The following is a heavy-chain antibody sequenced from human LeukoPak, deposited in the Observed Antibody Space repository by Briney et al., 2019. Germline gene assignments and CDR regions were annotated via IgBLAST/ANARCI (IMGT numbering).Heavy chain of an antibody. CDR3: ARDAF. CDR2: VNPSGGST. J-gene: IGHJ4*02. CDR1: VYSFTNFY. D-gene: IGHD3-3*02. Sequence: ASVKVSCKASVYSFTNFYIHWVRQAPGQGLEWMGMVNPSGGSTISAQRFQDRVNMTTDTSTRTVYMEMTDLTSDDTGIYYCARDAFWGQGTQVTVSS. V-gene: IGHV1-46*01.